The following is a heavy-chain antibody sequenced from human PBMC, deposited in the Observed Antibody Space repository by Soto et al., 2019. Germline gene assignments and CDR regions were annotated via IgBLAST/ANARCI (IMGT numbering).Heavy chain of an antibody. CDR2: ISSTSTTI. V-gene: IGHV3-48*01. D-gene: IGHD1-26*01. CDR1: GFAFSTYS. Sequence: GGSLRLSCTVSGFAFSTYSMNWVRQAPGKGLEWVSYISSTSTTIYYADSVKGRFTISRDNAKNTLYLQMNSLRAEDTAVYYCARDPVGGNWFDPWGQGTLVTGSS. CDR3: ARDPVGGNWFDP. J-gene: IGHJ5*02.